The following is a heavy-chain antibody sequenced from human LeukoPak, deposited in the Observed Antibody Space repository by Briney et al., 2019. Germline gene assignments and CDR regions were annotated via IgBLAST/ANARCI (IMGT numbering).Heavy chain of an antibody. CDR1: GFTVSSNY. D-gene: IGHD3-10*01. CDR3: VKDSSSGSYFDY. CDR2: IYSGGST. V-gene: IGHV3-66*01. J-gene: IGHJ4*02. Sequence: GGSLRLSCAASGFTVSSNYMSWVRQAPGKGLEWVSVIYSGGSTYYADSVKGRFTISRDNSRNTLHLQMSSLRVEDTAVYYCVKDSSSGSYFDYWGQGTLVTVSS.